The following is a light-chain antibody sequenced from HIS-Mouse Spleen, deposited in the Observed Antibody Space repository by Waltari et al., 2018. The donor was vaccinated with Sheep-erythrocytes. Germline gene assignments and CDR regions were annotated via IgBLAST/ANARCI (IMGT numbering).Light chain of an antibody. Sequence: QSALTQPASVSGSPGQSITISCTGTRRDVGSYNLFSWYQQHPGKAPKLMIYDVSKRPSGVPDRFSGSKSGNTASLTISGLQAEDEADYYCCSYAGSYNHVFATGTKVTVL. CDR3: CSYAGSYNHV. J-gene: IGLJ1*01. V-gene: IGLV2-23*02. CDR1: RRDVGSYNL. CDR2: DVS.